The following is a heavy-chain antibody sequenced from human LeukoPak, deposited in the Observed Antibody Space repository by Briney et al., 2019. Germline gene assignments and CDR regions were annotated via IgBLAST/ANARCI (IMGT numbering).Heavy chain of an antibody. Sequence: ASVKVSCKASGYTFTSYGISWVRQAPGQGLEWMGWISAYNGNTNYAQKLQGRVTMTTDTSTSTAYMELRSLRSDDTAVYYCARDHIVGATTLPWDYWGQGTLVTVSS. CDR2: ISAYNGNT. J-gene: IGHJ4*02. CDR3: ARDHIVGATTLPWDY. V-gene: IGHV1-18*01. CDR1: GYTFTSYG. D-gene: IGHD1-26*01.